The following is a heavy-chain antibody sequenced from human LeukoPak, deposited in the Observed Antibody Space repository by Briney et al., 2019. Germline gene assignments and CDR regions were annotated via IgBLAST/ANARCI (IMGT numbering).Heavy chain of an antibody. Sequence: EASVKVSCKLSGYTLTELSMHWVRQAPGKGLEWMGGFDPEDGETIYAQKFQGRVTMTEDTSTDTAYMELSSLRSEDTAVYYCATLGTMVRRYFDYWGQGTLVTVSS. D-gene: IGHD3-10*01. V-gene: IGHV1-24*01. J-gene: IGHJ4*02. CDR2: FDPEDGET. CDR3: ATLGTMVRRYFDY. CDR1: GYTLTELS.